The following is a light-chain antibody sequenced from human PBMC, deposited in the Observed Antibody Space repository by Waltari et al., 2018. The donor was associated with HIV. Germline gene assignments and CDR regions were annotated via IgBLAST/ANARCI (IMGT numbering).Light chain of an antibody. Sequence: ELVLTQSPGTLSLSPGERATPSCRASQSVSSSSLAWYQQKPGQAPRLLIYGASSRATGIPDRFSGSGSGTDFTLTISRLEPEDFVVYYCQQYGSSPQTFGQGTKLEIK. J-gene: IGKJ2*01. CDR2: GAS. V-gene: IGKV3-20*01. CDR1: QSVSSSS. CDR3: QQYGSSPQT.